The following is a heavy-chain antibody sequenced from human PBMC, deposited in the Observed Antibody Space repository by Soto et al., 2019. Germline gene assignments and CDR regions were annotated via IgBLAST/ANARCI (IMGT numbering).Heavy chain of an antibody. CDR2: IIPILGIA. CDR1: GGTFSSYT. CDR3: ARVEDDYGDYGWLAFDI. V-gene: IGHV1-69*02. Sequence: GASVKVSCKSSGGTFSSYTISCVRQAPGQGLEWMGRIIPILGIANYAQKFQGRVTITADKSTSTAYMELSSLRSEDTAVYYCARVEDDYGDYGWLAFDIWGQGTMVTVSS. D-gene: IGHD4-17*01. J-gene: IGHJ3*02.